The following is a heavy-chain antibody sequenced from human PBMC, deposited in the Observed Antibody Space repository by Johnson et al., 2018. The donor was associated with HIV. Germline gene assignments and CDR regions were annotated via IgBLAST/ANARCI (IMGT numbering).Heavy chain of an antibody. CDR2: ISYDGSNK. V-gene: IGHV3-30*18. J-gene: IGHJ3*02. CDR3: AKTEDACDI. CDR1: RFIFNDYD. Sequence: QVQLVESGGGVVHPGGSLRLSCAASRFIFNDYDMHWVRQVTGKGLEWVAVISYDGSNKYYADSVKGRFTISRDNSKNTLYLQMNSLRAEDTAVYYCAKTEDACDIWGQGTMVTVSS.